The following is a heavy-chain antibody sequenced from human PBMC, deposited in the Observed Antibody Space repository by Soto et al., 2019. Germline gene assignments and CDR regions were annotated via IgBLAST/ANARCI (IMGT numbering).Heavy chain of an antibody. V-gene: IGHV3-33*01. CDR3: ARGGYGGNSGFDY. J-gene: IGHJ4*02. D-gene: IGHD5-12*01. Sequence: PGGSLRLSCAASGFTFSSYGMHWVRQAPGKGLEWVAVIWYDGSNKYYADSVKGRFTISRDNSKNTLYLQMNSLRAEDTAVYYCARGGYGGNSGFDYWGQGTLVTVSS. CDR2: IWYDGSNK. CDR1: GFTFSSYG.